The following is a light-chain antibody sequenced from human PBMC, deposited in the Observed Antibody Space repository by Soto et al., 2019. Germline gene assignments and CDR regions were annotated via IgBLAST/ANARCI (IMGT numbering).Light chain of an antibody. Sequence: EIVLTQSPVTLSLSPGERATLSCRASQSVSSYLAWYHQKPGQAPRILIYDASIRATGIPARFSGSGSGTDFTLTITSLEPEDFAVYYCQQRSNWPPLTFGGGTKVEIK. CDR3: QQRSNWPPLT. CDR2: DAS. V-gene: IGKV3-11*01. J-gene: IGKJ4*01. CDR1: QSVSSY.